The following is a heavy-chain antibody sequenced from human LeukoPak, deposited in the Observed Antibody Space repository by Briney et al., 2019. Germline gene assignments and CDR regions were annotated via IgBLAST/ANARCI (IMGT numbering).Heavy chain of an antibody. V-gene: IGHV1/OR15-1*04. J-gene: IGHJ4*02. CDR1: GYIFTDYY. D-gene: IGHD3-22*01. CDR2: INPNSGGT. Sequence: ASVKVSCKASGYIFTDYYMHWVRQAPGQELGWMGRINPNSGGTNYAQKFQGRVTMTRDTSISTAYMELSRLRSDDTAVYYCARDPYPYYYDSRGVFDYWGQGTLVTVSS. CDR3: ARDPYPYYYDSRGVFDY.